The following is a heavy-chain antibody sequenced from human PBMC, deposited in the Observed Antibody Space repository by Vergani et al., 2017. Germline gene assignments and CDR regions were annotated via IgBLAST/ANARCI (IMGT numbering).Heavy chain of an antibody. Sequence: EVQLVETGGGLIQPGRSLRLSCAASGFSVSSYDMSWVRQAPGKGLEWVSVIYNDGNTYYTDSVKGRFTISRDNSKNTLYLQMNSLRVEDTAVYYCTRDREFGYWGQGAPVTVSS. D-gene: IGHD1-26*01. J-gene: IGHJ4*02. V-gene: IGHV3-53*02. CDR1: GFSVSSYD. CDR2: IYNDGNT. CDR3: TRDREFGY.